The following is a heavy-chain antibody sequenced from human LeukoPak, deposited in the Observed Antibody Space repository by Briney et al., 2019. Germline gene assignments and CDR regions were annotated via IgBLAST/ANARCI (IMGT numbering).Heavy chain of an antibody. CDR2: IFHSGST. V-gene: IGHV4-38-2*01. J-gene: IGHJ4*02. CDR3: ATTYYYDSSGLYY. Sequence: SETLSLTCAVSGYSIRSDYYWGWIRQPPGMGLEWIGTIFHSGSTYYNLSLKSRVIVLVDTSKNQFSLKLSSVTAADTAVYYCATTYYYDSSGLYYWGQGTLVTVSS. CDR1: GYSIRSDYY. D-gene: IGHD3-22*01.